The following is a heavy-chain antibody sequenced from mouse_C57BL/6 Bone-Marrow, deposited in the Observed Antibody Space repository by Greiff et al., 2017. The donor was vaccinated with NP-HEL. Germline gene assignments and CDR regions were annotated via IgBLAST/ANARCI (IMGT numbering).Heavy chain of an antibody. CDR3: ARWGLRLLFYY. CDR2: IDPSDSYT. J-gene: IGHJ2*01. D-gene: IGHD3-2*02. Sequence: QVQLQQPGAELVMPGASVKLSCKASGYTFTSYWMHWVKQRPGQGLEWIGEIDPSDSYTNYNQKFKGKSTLTVDKSSSTAYMQLSSLTSEDSAVDYCARWGLRLLFYYWGQGTTLTVSS. V-gene: IGHV1-69*01. CDR1: GYTFTSYW.